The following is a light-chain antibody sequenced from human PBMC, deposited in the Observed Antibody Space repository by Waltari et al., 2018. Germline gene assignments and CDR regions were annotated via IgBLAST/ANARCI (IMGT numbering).Light chain of an antibody. CDR1: QSISIW. CDR3: QHYDNYPVA. CDR2: KSS. Sequence: DIQMTQSPSTLSASVGDRVPITCRASQSISIWLAWYQQRSGKAPKLLSSKSSSLESGVPSRFSGSGSGTEFTLTITNLHPDDFATYYCQHYDNYPVAFGQGTKLEIK. V-gene: IGKV1-5*03. J-gene: IGKJ2*01.